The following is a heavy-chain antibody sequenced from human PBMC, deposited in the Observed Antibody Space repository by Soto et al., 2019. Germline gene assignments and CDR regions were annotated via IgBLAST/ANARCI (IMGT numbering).Heavy chain of an antibody. D-gene: IGHD1-20*01. V-gene: IGHV3-23*01. Sequence: GGTLRLSCVASGLTFSSYAMTWVRQSPGKGLEWVSAVIGSGGSTYYGDSVKGRFTVSRDNSKNRLYLQMNSLRAEDTAVYYCAEEGADNPWHPIDIWGQGTMVTVSS. CDR2: VIGSGGST. J-gene: IGHJ3*02. CDR1: GLTFSSYA. CDR3: AEEGADNPWHPIDI.